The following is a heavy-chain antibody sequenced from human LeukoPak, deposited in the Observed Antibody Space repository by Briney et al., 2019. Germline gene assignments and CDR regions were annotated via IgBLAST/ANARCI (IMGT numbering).Heavy chain of an antibody. CDR2: ISGSGGST. Sequence: GGSLRLSCAASGFTSSSYAMSWVRQAPGKGLEWVSAISGSGGSTYYADSVKGRFTISRDNSKNTLYLQMNSLRAEDTAVYYCAKDLDYDFWSGPQFHYWGQGTLVTVSS. V-gene: IGHV3-23*01. J-gene: IGHJ4*02. D-gene: IGHD3-3*01. CDR1: GFTSSSYA. CDR3: AKDLDYDFWSGPQFHY.